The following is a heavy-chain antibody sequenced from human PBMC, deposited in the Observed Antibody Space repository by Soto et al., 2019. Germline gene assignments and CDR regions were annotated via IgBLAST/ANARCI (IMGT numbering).Heavy chain of an antibody. CDR1: GGSISSSSYY. Sequence: SETLSLTCTVSGGSISSSSYYWGWIRQPPGKGPEWIGSIYYSGSTYYNPSLKSRVTISVDTSKNQFSLKLSSVTAADTAVYYCARDQREGNWFDPWGHGTLVTVSS. J-gene: IGHJ5*02. V-gene: IGHV4-39*07. CDR3: ARDQREGNWFDP. CDR2: IYYSGST.